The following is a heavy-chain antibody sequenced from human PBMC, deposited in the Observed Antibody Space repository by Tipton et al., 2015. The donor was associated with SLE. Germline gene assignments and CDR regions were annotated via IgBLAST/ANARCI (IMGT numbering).Heavy chain of an antibody. J-gene: IGHJ4*02. CDR3: AKDSSGWYGGGYFDY. CDR1: GFIFSSYG. Sequence: SLRLSCAASGFIFSSYGMSWVRQAPGKGLEWVSGISGGGVSTRDADSVRGRFAISRDKSKNMLYLQMNSLRAEDTAVYLCAKDSSGWYGGGYFDYWGQGTLVTVSS. V-gene: IGHV3-23*01. D-gene: IGHD6-19*01. CDR2: ISGGGVST.